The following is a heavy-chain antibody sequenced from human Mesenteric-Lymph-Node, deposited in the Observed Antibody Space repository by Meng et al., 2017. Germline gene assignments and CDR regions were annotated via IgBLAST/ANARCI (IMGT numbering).Heavy chain of an antibody. V-gene: IGHV4-34*01. D-gene: IGHD6-19*01. CDR2: VSHGGTT. CDR1: GGSFSNYY. CDR3: ATLGLGWSGFDF. J-gene: IGHJ4*02. Sequence: QVQLQQWGAGLLKPSETLSLTCAVDGGSFSNYYWNWIRQSPGKGLEWIGEVSHGGTTNYNPSLKSRVSISVDTSSNQFSLELTSVTAADTAVHYCATLGLGWSGFDFWGQGTLVTVSS.